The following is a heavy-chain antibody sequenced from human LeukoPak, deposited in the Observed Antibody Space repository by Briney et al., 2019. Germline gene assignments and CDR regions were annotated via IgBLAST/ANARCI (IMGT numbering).Heavy chain of an antibody. D-gene: IGHD2-2*01. CDR1: GYTFTSYD. V-gene: IGHV1-8*01. CDR3: ARGGEPAGGAPAPSSYWFAP. CDR2: MNPNSGNT. Sequence: ASVRVSCKASGYTFTSYDINWVRQATGQGLEWMGWMNPNSGNTGYAQKFQGRVTLTRNTSISTAYMELSSLTSEDTAVYYCARGGEPAGGAPAPSSYWFAPWGQGTLVTVSS. J-gene: IGHJ5*02.